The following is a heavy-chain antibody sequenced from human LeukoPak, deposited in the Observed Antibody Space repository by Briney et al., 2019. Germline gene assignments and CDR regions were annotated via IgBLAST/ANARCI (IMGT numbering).Heavy chain of an antibody. CDR3: ARGRVSAGHYYGFYYYYMDV. D-gene: IGHD3-3*01. V-gene: IGHV1-2*02. J-gene: IGHJ6*03. CDR2: INPNSGGT. Sequence: ASVKVSCKASGYTFTGYYMHWVRQAPGQGLEWMGWINPNSGGTNYAQKFQGRVTMTRDTSISTAYMELSRLRSDDTAVYYCARGRVSAGHYYGFYYYYMDVWGKGTTVTVSS. CDR1: GYTFTGYY.